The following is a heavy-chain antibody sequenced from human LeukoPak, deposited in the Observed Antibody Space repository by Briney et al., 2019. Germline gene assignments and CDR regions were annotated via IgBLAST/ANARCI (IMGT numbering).Heavy chain of an antibody. V-gene: IGHV4-59*01. CDR3: ARAVGGDGSGSL. J-gene: IGHJ4*02. D-gene: IGHD3-10*01. CDR1: GDSISTYY. Sequence: SETLSLTCTVSGDSISTYYWSWIRQPPGKGLEWIGYIYYRVTSDYNPSLKSRVTMSVGTSTRQISLKLSSVTAADTAVYYCARAVGGDGSGSLWGPGTLVTVSS. CDR2: IYYRVTS.